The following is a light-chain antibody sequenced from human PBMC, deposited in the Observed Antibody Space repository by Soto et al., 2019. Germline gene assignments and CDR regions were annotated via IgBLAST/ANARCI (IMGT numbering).Light chain of an antibody. V-gene: IGKV3-15*01. CDR3: QQYNNWPYT. CDR1: QSVSSN. J-gene: IGKJ2*01. Sequence: EIVMTQSPATLSVSPGERAALSCRASQSVSSNFAWYQQKPGQAPRLLIYGASTRATGIPARFSGSGSGTEFTLTISGLQSEDFAVYDCQQYNNWPYTFGQGTKLAIK. CDR2: GAS.